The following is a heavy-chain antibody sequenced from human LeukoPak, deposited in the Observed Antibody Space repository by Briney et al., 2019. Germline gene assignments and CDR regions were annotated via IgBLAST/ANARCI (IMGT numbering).Heavy chain of an antibody. CDR3: ARPGEVYYYDSSGYPGHYFDY. CDR1: GGSIYNSAYH. V-gene: IGHV4-39*01. D-gene: IGHD3-22*01. Sequence: PSETLSLTCSVSGGSIYNSAYHWGWIHQPPGKGLEWIGSIYYSGSTYYNPSLKSRVTISVDTSKNQFSLKLSSVTAADTAVYYCARPGEVYYYDSSGYPGHYFDYWGQGTLVTVSS. CDR2: IYYSGST. J-gene: IGHJ4*02.